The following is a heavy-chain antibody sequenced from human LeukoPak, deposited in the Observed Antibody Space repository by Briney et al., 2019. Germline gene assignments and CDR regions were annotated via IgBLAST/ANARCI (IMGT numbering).Heavy chain of an antibody. J-gene: IGHJ4*01. CDR3: VRDLPPDH. CDR1: GDSITSSSYY. Sequence: SETLSLTCTVSGDSITSSSYYWGWIRQPPGKGLEWIANMYYGGSTYYNPSLKSRLTISVDTSKNQFSLTLSSVTAADTAVYFCVRDLPPDHWGQGALVTVS. V-gene: IGHV4-39*07. CDR2: MYYGGST.